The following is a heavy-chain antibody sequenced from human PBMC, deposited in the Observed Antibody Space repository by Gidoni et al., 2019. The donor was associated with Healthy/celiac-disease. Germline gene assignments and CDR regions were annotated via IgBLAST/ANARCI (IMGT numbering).Heavy chain of an antibody. V-gene: IGHV4-34*01. CDR2: INQSGST. CDR1: GGSFSGYY. J-gene: IGHJ6*02. D-gene: IGHD1-1*01. CDR3: ARELERRNGMDV. Sequence: QVQLQQWGAGLLKPSETLSLTCAVYGGSFSGYYWSWIRQPPGKGLEWIGEINQSGSTNYNPSLKSRVTISVDTSKNQFSLKLSSVTAADTAVYYCARELERRNGMDVWGQGTTVTVSS.